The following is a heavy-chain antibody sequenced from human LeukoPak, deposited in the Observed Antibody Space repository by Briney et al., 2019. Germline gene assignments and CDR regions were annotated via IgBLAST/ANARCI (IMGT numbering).Heavy chain of an antibody. CDR1: GIIFSNYW. CDR2: INRDGSST. CDR3: ARLKRQLEPLYNWFDP. Sequence: PGGSLRLSCAASGIIFSNYWMHWVRQAPGKGLVWVSRINRDGSSTSYADSVKGRFTISRDNAKNTLYLQMNSLRAEDTAVYYCARLKRQLEPLYNWFDPWGQGTLVTVSS. D-gene: IGHD1-1*01. V-gene: IGHV3-74*01. J-gene: IGHJ5*02.